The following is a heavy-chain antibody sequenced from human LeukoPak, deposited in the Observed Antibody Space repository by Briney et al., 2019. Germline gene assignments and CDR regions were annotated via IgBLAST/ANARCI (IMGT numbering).Heavy chain of an antibody. CDR1: GFTFSSYW. Sequence: GGSLRLSCAASGFTFSSYWMSWVRQAPGKGLEWVSSISSSSSYIYYADSVKGRFTISKDNAKNSLYLQMNSLRAEDTAVYYCAGGEAVAGNDYWGQGTLVTVSS. J-gene: IGHJ4*02. CDR2: ISSSSSYI. CDR3: AGGEAVAGNDY. D-gene: IGHD6-19*01. V-gene: IGHV3-21*01.